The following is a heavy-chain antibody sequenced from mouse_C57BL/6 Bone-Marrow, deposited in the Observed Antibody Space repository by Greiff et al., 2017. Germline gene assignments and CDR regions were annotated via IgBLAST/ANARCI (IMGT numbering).Heavy chain of an antibody. CDR2: INPSTGGT. Sequence: EVQLQQSGPELVKPGASVKISCKASGYSFTGYYMNWVKQSPEKSLEWIGEINPSTGGTTYNQKFKAKATLTVDKSSSTAYMQLKSLTSEDSAVYYCTRSRYDGSSYKVYYAMDYWGEGTSVTLSS. CDR3: TRSRYDGSSYKVYYAMDY. V-gene: IGHV1-42*01. J-gene: IGHJ4*01. CDR1: GYSFTGYY. D-gene: IGHD1-1*01.